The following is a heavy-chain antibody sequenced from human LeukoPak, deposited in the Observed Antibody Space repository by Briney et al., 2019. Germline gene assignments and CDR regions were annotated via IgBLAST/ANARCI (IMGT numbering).Heavy chain of an antibody. Sequence: GASGKVSCKASGYTFTSYDINWVRQATGQGLEWMGWMNPNSGNTGYAQKFQGRVTMTRNTSISTAYMELSSLRSEDTAVYYCARTTQYYYYMDVWGKGTTVTVSS. J-gene: IGHJ6*03. CDR2: MNPNSGNT. V-gene: IGHV1-8*01. CDR3: ARTTQYYYYMDV. D-gene: IGHD1-1*01. CDR1: GYTFTSYD.